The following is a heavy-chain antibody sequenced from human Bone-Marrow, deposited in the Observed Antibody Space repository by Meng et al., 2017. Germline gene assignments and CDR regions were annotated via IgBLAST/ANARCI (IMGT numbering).Heavy chain of an antibody. CDR1: GGSFSGYY. D-gene: IGHD3-10*01. J-gene: IGHJ5*02. V-gene: IGHV4-34*01. CDR3: ARGLSGSGSLFDP. CDR2: INHSGST. Sequence: GSLRLSCAVYGGSFSGYYWSWIRQPPGKGLEWIGEINHSGSTNYNPSLKSRVTISVDTSKNQFSLKLSSVTAADTAVYYCARGLSGSGSLFDPWGQGTLVTVSS.